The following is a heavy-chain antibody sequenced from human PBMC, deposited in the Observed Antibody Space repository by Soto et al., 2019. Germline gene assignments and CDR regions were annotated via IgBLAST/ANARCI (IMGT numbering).Heavy chain of an antibody. CDR3: ARMSLAARPLSWFDP. Sequence: SETLSLTCTVSGGSISSYYWSWIRQPPGKGLEWIGYIYYSGSTNYNPSLKSRVTISVDTSKNQFSLKLSSVTAADTAVYYCARMSLAARPLSWFDPWGQGTLVTVSS. V-gene: IGHV4-59*01. D-gene: IGHD6-6*01. CDR1: GGSISSYY. J-gene: IGHJ5*02. CDR2: IYYSGST.